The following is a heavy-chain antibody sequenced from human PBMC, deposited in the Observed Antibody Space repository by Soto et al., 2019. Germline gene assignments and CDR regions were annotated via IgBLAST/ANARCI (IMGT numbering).Heavy chain of an antibody. J-gene: IGHJ3*02. CDR1: SFTFSSYR. CDR2: ITDSGENT. Sequence: WASLXLSFASSSFTFSSYRMICFLQAPGKGLECVSTITDSGENTYYTDSVKGRLTIPRDNSKNTLYLQIKSLRAEDKAVYYRKPFPTYQDFDIWGQRTMV. CDR3: KPFPTYQDFDI. V-gene: IGHV3-23*01.